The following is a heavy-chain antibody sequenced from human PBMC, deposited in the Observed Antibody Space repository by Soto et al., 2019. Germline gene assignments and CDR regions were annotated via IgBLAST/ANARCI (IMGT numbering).Heavy chain of an antibody. Sequence: QVQLVESGGGVVQPGRSLRLSCAASGFTFSSYAMHWVRQAPGKGLEWVAVISYDGSNKYYADSVKGRFTISRDNSKNTLYLQMNSLRAEDTAVYYCARAREMATISYLGQGTLVTVSS. D-gene: IGHD5-12*01. CDR2: ISYDGSNK. V-gene: IGHV3-30-3*01. J-gene: IGHJ4*02. CDR3: ARAREMATISY. CDR1: GFTFSSYA.